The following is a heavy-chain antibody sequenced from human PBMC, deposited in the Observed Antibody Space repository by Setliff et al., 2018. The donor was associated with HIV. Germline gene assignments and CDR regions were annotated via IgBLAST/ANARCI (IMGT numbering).Heavy chain of an antibody. CDR3: ARVGSDSSGYGFDY. CDR1: GGSISSGSYY. V-gene: IGHV4-61*02. Sequence: SETLSLTCTVSGGSISSGSYYWSWTRQPAGKGLEWIGRIYTSGSTNYNPSLKSRVTISVDTSKNQFSLKLSSVTAADTAVYYCARVGSDSSGYGFDYWGQGTLVTVSS. D-gene: IGHD3-22*01. CDR2: IYTSGST. J-gene: IGHJ4*02.